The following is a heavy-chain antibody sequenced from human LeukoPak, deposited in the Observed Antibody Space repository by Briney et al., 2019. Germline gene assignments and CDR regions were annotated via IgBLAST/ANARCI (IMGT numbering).Heavy chain of an antibody. V-gene: IGHV4-34*01. D-gene: IGHD6-13*01. CDR3: ARGPMQQLVRVWRSEAFDI. CDR2: INHSGST. CDR1: GGSFSGYY. J-gene: IGHJ3*02. Sequence: ASETLSLTCAVYGGSFSGYYWSWIRQPPGKGLEWIGEINHSGSTNYNPSLKSRVTISVDTSKNQFSLKLSSVTAADTAVYYCARGPMQQLVRVWRSEAFDIWGQGTMVTVSS.